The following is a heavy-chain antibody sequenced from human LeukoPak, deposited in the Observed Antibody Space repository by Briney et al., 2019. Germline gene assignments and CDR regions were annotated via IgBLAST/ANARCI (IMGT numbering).Heavy chain of an antibody. Sequence: GASVKVSCKASGYTFTSYYMHWVRQAPGQGLEWMGIINPSGGSTSYAQKFQGRVTMTRDTSISTAYMELSRLRSDDTAVYYCARKKSSNWFDPWGQGTLVTVSS. V-gene: IGHV1-46*01. J-gene: IGHJ5*02. CDR2: INPSGGST. CDR3: ARKKSSNWFDP. CDR1: GYTFTSYY.